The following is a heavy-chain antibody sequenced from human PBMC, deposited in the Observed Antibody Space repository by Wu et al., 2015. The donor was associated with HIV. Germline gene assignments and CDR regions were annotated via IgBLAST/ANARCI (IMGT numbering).Heavy chain of an antibody. CDR2: MNPNSGNT. CDR1: GYTFTSYD. V-gene: IGHV1-8*03. D-gene: IGHD4-23*01. CDR3: ARASLLYGGNYFAFDI. J-gene: IGHJ3*02. Sequence: QVQLVQSGAEVKKPGASVKVSCKASGYTFTSYDINWVRQATGQGLEWMGWMNPNSGNTGYAQKFQGRVTITRNTSISTAYMELSSLRSEDTAVYYCARASLLYGGNYFAFDIWGQGTMVTVSS.